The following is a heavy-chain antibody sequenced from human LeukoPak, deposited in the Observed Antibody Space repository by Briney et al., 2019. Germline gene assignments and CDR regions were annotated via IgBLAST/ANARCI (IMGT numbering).Heavy chain of an antibody. V-gene: IGHV3-33*01. J-gene: IGHJ4*02. CDR2: IWYDGSNK. CDR1: GFCLSSYV. Sequence: PGGSLRLSCAPPGFCLSSYVMRWVPQALGTGLERVAVIWYDGSNKYYTEYVKGRFSISRENSKNTLYLQMNSLRADDTAVYYCARVPYCSSTSCYSYLDYWGQGTLVTVSS. CDR3: ARVPYCSSTSCYSYLDY. D-gene: IGHD2-2*02.